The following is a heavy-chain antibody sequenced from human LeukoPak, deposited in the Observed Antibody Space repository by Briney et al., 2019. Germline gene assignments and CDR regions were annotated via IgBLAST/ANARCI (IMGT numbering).Heavy chain of an antibody. V-gene: IGHV3-30*02. Sequence: PGGSLRLSCAASGFTFSGSGMHWVRQAPGKGLEWVAFIRNDGTNKYYADSVKGRFTISRDNSKNTLYLQMNSLRTEDTAVYYCARRWSFDYWGQGTLVTVSS. J-gene: IGHJ4*02. CDR1: GFTFSGSG. CDR2: IRNDGTNK. D-gene: IGHD6-13*01. CDR3: ARRWSFDY.